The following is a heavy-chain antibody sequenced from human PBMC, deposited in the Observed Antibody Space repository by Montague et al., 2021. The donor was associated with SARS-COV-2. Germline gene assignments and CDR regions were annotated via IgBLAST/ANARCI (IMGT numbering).Heavy chain of an antibody. CDR3: ASHPVWQQLCT. CDR2: THQWGGT. V-gene: IGHV4-4*02. J-gene: IGHJ4*02. CDR1: GGSITSENW. Sequence: SETLSLTCAVSGGSITSENWWSWVLQHPGKNLVWIAETHQWGGTTYNQPLRSRVTILLDNSKSQLSLILTSVTAADTATYYCASHPVWQQLCTWGQGTLVSVSS. D-gene: IGHD6-13*01.